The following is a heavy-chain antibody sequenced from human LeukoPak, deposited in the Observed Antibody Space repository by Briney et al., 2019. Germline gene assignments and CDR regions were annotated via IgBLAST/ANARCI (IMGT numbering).Heavy chain of an antibody. J-gene: IGHJ4*02. Sequence: GGSLRLSCAASGFTFSSYAMHWVRQAPGKGLEWVAVISYDGSNKYYADSVKGRFTISRDNSKNTLYLQMNSLRAEDTAVYYCARDGGFDYWDQGTLVTVSS. CDR1: GFTFSSYA. CDR3: ARDGGFDY. D-gene: IGHD3-16*01. CDR2: ISYDGSNK. V-gene: IGHV3-30-3*01.